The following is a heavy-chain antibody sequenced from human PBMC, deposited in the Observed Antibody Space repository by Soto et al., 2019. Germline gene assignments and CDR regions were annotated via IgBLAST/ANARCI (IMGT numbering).Heavy chain of an antibody. J-gene: IGHJ3*02. V-gene: IGHV4-4*07. Sequence: SETLSLTCTVSGGSISSYYWSWIRQPAGKGLEWIGRIYTSGSTNYNPSLKSRVTMSVDTSKNQFSLKLSSVAAADTAVYYCARDLITIFDAAFDIWGQGTMVTVSS. CDR3: ARDLITIFDAAFDI. CDR2: IYTSGST. CDR1: GGSISSYY. D-gene: IGHD3-3*01.